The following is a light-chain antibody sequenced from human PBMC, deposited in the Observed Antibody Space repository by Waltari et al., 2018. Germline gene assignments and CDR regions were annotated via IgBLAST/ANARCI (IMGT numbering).Light chain of an antibody. V-gene: IGKV3-11*01. J-gene: IGKJ5*01. CDR3: KQRSKWPFT. Sequence: EIVLTQSPATLSLSPGERATLSCRASQSVSRYLAWYQQKPGQAPRPLMYDASNRATGIPARFSGSGSGTDFTLTISSLEPEDFAVYYCKQRSKWPFTFGQGTGLEIK. CDR2: DAS. CDR1: QSVSRY.